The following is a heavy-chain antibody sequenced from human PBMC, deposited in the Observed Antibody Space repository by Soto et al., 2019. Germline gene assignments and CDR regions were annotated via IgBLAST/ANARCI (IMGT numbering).Heavy chain of an antibody. J-gene: IGHJ6*03. CDR1: GDSFNDYY. CDR3: ARESGGATATLDSYYFYMDV. Sequence: VQLVQSGAEVKKPGASVKVSCKTSGDSFNDYYIHWVRQAPGQGLEWMGWINPNGGVTKYAQKFQGRVTVTMDTSIRTVYMELSSLRSDDTAVYYCARESGGATATLDSYYFYMDVWGKGTTVTVSS. D-gene: IGHD5-12*01. CDR2: INPNGGVT. V-gene: IGHV1-2*02.